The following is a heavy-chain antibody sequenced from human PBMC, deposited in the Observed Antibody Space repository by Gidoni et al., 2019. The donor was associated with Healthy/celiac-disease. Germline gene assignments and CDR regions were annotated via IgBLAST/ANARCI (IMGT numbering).Heavy chain of an antibody. CDR1: GFTFSSYS. D-gene: IGHD4-17*01. V-gene: IGHV3-48*01. J-gene: IGHJ4*02. Sequence: GFTFSSYSMNWVRQAPGKGLEWVSYISSSSSTIYYADSVKGRFTISRDNAKNSLYLQMNSLRAEDTAVYYCALIDYGDYPTTGGWDYWGQGTLVTVSS. CDR3: ALIDYGDYPTTGGWDY. CDR2: ISSSSSTI.